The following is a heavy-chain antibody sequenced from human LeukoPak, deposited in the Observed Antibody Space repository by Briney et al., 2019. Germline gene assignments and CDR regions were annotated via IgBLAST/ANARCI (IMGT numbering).Heavy chain of an antibody. CDR2: FNAISGTT. V-gene: IGHV1-2*02. CDR1: GYTFTGYH. D-gene: IGHD1-1*01. Sequence: ASVKVSCKTSGYTFTGYHVHWVRQAPGQGLEWMGWFNAISGTTKYAQRFQGRVTMTRDTSICTDFMELTSLISDDTAIYYCARDPKDDNYFFDYWGQGTLVTVAS. J-gene: IGHJ4*02. CDR3: ARDPKDDNYFFDY.